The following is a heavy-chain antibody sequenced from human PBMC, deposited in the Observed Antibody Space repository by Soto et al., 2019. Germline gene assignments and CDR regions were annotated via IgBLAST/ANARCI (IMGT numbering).Heavy chain of an antibody. CDR2: ISGSAGST. CDR3: AKDSGYDSSDYYDY. J-gene: IGHJ4*02. CDR1: GFTFSNYA. V-gene: IGHV3-23*01. Sequence: GESLKIYCAASGFTFSNYAMSWVRQAPGKGLEWVSAISGSAGSTYYADSVKGRFTISRDNSKNTLYLQMNSLRAEDTAVYYYAKDSGYDSSDYYDYWGQGTLVTVSS. D-gene: IGHD3-22*01.